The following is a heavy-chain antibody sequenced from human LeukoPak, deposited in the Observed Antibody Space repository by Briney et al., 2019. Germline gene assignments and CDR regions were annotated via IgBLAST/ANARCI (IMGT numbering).Heavy chain of an antibody. D-gene: IGHD6-19*01. CDR3: AGQWLVSYYFDY. J-gene: IGHJ4*02. CDR1: GDSISSTSYY. V-gene: IGHV4-61*02. CDR2: IYTRSGNT. Sequence: SETLSLTCTVSGDSISSTSYYWTWIRQPAGKALEWVGRIYTRSGNTNYNPSLKSRVTISMDTSKNHISLRLNSVTAADTAVYYCAGQWLVSYYFDYWGQGTLVTVSS.